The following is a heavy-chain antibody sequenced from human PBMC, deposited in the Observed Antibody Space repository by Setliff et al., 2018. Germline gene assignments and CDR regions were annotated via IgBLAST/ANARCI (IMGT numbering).Heavy chain of an antibody. D-gene: IGHD3-9*01. CDR2: IYPGDSDT. CDR3: ARQDYDNGDY. Sequence: PGESLKISCKASGYIFTNYWIGWVRQMPGKGLEWMGVIYPGDSDTRYSPSFQGQVTISADKSISTAYLQWSSLKASDTAMYYCARQDYDNGDYWGQGTLVTVSS. CDR1: GYIFTNYW. V-gene: IGHV5-51*01. J-gene: IGHJ4*02.